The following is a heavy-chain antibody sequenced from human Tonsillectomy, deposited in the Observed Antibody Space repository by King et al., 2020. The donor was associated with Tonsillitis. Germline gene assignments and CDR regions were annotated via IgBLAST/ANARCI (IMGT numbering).Heavy chain of an antibody. D-gene: IGHD3-22*01. V-gene: IGHV3-73*01. CDR3: SRDYYDSSGYYYGDY. J-gene: IGHJ4*02. CDR1: GFTFSGSA. CDR2: IRSKANSYAT. Sequence: VQLVESWGGLVQPGGSLKLSCAASGFTFSGSAMHWVRQASGKGLEWVGRIRSKANSYATAYTASVKGRFTISRDDSKNTAYLQMNSLKTEDTAVYYCSRDYYDSSGYYYGDYWGQGTLVTVSS.